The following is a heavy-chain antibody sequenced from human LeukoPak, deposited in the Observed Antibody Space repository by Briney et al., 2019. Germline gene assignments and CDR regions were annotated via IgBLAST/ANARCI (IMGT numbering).Heavy chain of an antibody. CDR1: GYSISSGYY. Sequence: PSETLSLTCAVSGYSISSGYYWSWIRQPPGKGLEWIGYIYYSGSTNYNPSLKSRVTISVDTSKNQFSLKLSSVTAADTAVYYCARDGQYYYDSWGQGTLVTVSS. D-gene: IGHD3-22*01. J-gene: IGHJ1*01. V-gene: IGHV4-61*01. CDR2: IYYSGST. CDR3: ARDGQYYYDS.